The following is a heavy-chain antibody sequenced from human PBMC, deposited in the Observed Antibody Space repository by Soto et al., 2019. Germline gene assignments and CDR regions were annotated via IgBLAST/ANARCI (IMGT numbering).Heavy chain of an antibody. D-gene: IGHD6-19*01. J-gene: IGHJ6*04. CDR1: GGYIVGYA. V-gene: IGHV4-59*06. Sequence: SEIISLTCTVAGGYIVGYAGRWIMQHPGKGLEWIGYMYYSGSTYYNPSHKSRVTISVDTSKNQFSLKLSSATAAGTAVYSCARDYTGSSDSTLGMDVWGKGTTVTVSS. CDR3: ARDYTGSSDSTLGMDV. CDR2: MYYSGST.